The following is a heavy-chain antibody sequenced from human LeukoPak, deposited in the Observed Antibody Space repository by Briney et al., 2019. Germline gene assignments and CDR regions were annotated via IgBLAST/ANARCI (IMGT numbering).Heavy chain of an antibody. CDR3: ARGRGSGWYL. J-gene: IGHJ5*02. D-gene: IGHD6-19*01. Sequence: ASVKVSCKVSGYTLTELSMHWVRQAPGKGLEWMGGFDPEDGETIYAQKFQGRVTMTRNTSISTAYMELSSLRSEDTAVYYCARGRGSGWYLWGQGTLVTVSS. CDR1: GYTLTELS. V-gene: IGHV1-24*01. CDR2: FDPEDGET.